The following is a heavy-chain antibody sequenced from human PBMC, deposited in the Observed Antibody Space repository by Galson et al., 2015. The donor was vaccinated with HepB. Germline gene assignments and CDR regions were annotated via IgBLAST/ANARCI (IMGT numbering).Heavy chain of an antibody. V-gene: IGHV3-9*01. J-gene: IGHJ6*02. Sequence: SLRLSCAASGFTFDDYAMHWVRQAPGKGLEWVSGISWNSGSIGYADSVKGRFTISRDNAKNSLYLQMNSLRAEDTAVYYCARHLTTWEYYYHAMDVWGQGTTVTVSS. D-gene: IGHD4-17*01. CDR1: GFTFDDYA. CDR2: ISWNSGSI. CDR3: ARHLTTWEYYYHAMDV.